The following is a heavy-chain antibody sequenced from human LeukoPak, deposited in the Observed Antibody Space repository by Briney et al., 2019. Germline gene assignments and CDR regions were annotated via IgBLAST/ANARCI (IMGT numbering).Heavy chain of an antibody. CDR3: ARAGPPLDYYMDV. D-gene: IGHD3-10*01. J-gene: IGHJ6*03. CDR1: GFTVSSNY. CDR2: IYSGGST. V-gene: IGHV3-66*01. Sequence: GSLRLSCAASGFTVSSNYMSWVRQAPGKGLEWVSVIYSGGSTYYADSVKGRFTISRDNSKNTLYLQMNSLRAEDTAVYYCARAGPPLDYYMDVWGKGTTVTISS.